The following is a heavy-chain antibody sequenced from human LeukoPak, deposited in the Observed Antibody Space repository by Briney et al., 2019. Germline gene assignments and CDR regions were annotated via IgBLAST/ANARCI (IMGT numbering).Heavy chain of an antibody. D-gene: IGHD3-16*02. CDR2: IYSGGST. CDR3: ARGTAGYHSSYFDY. J-gene: IGHJ4*02. CDR1: GFTFSSNY. V-gene: IGHV3-53*01. Sequence: GGSLRLSCAASGFTFSSNYMSWVRQAPGKGLEWVSVIYSGGSTYYADSVKGRFTISRDNAENTLYLQMNSLRAEDTAVYYCARGTAGYHSSYFDYWGQGTLVTVSS.